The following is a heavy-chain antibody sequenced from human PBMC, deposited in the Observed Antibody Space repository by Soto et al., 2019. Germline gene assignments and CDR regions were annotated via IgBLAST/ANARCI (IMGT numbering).Heavy chain of an antibody. CDR1: GFPFNDYY. CDR3: VRGGGGGLFEH. J-gene: IGHJ4*02. CDR2: ISHKGTFR. D-gene: IGHD2-21*01. V-gene: IGHV3-11*06. Sequence: GGSLRLSCATSGFPFNDYYMTWIRQAPGKGLEWLSHISHKGTFRNYADSVKGRFTISRDNTESSLFLQMNSLGVDDTAVYSCVRGGGGGLFEHWGQGVLVTVSS.